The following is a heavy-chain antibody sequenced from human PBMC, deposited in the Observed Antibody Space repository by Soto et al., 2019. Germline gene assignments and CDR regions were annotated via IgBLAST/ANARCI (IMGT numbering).Heavy chain of an antibody. CDR2: ISYDGSNK. V-gene: IGHV3-30-3*01. Sequence: QVQLVESGGGVVQPGRSLRLSCAASGFTFSSYAMHRVRQAPGKGLEWVAVISYDGSNKYYADSVKGRFTISRDNSKITLYLQMNSLRAEDTAVCYCARDFDYWGQGTLVTVSS. CDR1: GFTFSSYA. J-gene: IGHJ4*02. CDR3: ARDFDY.